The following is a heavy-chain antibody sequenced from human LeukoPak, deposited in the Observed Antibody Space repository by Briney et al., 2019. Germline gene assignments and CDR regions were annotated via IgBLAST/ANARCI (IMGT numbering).Heavy chain of an antibody. V-gene: IGHV4-4*02. CDR2: VFHSGST. D-gene: IGHD4-23*01. Sequence: SETLSLTCAVSGGSISSSNWWSWVRPPPGKGLEWIGEVFHSGSTNYNPSLKSRVTISVDTSKNQFSLKLNSVTAADTALYYCARDGYGGIDYWGQGILVTVSS. J-gene: IGHJ4*02. CDR1: GGSISSSNW. CDR3: ARDGYGGIDY.